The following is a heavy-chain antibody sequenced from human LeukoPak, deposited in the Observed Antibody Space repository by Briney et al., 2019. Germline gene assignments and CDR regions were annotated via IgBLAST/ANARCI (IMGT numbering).Heavy chain of an antibody. CDR3: ARAFYPGYYSYMAV. V-gene: IGHV4-39*01. CDR1: GGPISSRSYY. CDR2: IYYSGDT. J-gene: IGHJ6*03. Sequence: SETLSLTCTLSGGPISSRSYYWGWIRQPPGKGLEWIASIYYSGDTYYSPSLRSRLTISIDTSRNEFSLRVSSVTAADTAVYYCARAFYPGYYSYMAVWGKGTTVTVSS. D-gene: IGHD3-3*02.